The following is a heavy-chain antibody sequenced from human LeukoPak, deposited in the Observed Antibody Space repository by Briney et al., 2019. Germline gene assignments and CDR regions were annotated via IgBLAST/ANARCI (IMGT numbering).Heavy chain of an antibody. CDR3: ATSCCIRGRGPPPLQHPDWVKR. D-gene: IGHD2-21*01. CDR2: ISLSGYT. Sequence: SETLSLTCGVSGGSITTTNYWSWVRQSPGRGLEWIGEISLSGYTGFNPSLRGRVTMSLDESKNHLSLTLTSVTAADTAIYYCATSCCIRGRGPPPLQHPDWVKRWGQGTLVSVSS. CDR1: GGSITTTNY. J-gene: IGHJ4*02. V-gene: IGHV4-4*02.